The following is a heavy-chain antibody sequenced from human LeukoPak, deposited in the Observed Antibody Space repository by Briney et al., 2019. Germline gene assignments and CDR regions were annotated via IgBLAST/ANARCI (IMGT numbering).Heavy chain of an antibody. D-gene: IGHD4-23*01. V-gene: IGHV3-74*01. CDR2: INSDGSST. CDR1: GFTFSSYW. J-gene: IGHJ3*02. Sequence: GGSLRLSCAASGFTFSSYWMHWVRQAPGKGLVWVSRINSDGSSTSYADPVKGRFTISRDNAKNTLYLQMNSLRAEDTAVYYCAREDGGYFDAFDIWGQGTMVTVSS. CDR3: AREDGGYFDAFDI.